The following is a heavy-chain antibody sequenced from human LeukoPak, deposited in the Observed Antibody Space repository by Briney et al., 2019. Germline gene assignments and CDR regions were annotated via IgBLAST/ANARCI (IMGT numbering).Heavy chain of an antibody. CDR1: GFTFSSYS. CDR3: AREGGVISNDAFDI. J-gene: IGHJ3*02. CDR2: ISSSSSYI. V-gene: IGHV3-21*01. Sequence: GGSPRLSCAASGFTFSSYSMNWVRQAPGKGLEWVSSISSSSSYIYYADSVKGRFTISRDNAKNSLYLQMNSLRAEDTAVYYCAREGGVISNDAFDIWGQGTMVTVSS. D-gene: IGHD3-10*01.